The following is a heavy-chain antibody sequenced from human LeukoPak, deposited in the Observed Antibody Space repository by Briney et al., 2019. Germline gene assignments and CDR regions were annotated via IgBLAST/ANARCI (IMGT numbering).Heavy chain of an antibody. CDR1: GYTFTGYY. J-gene: IGHJ5*02. V-gene: IGHV1-2*02. D-gene: IGHD6-13*01. CDR2: INPNSGGT. CDR3: ARDRAGSSWQSGRFDP. Sequence: ASVKVSCKASGYTFTGYYMHWVRQAPGQGLEWMGWINPNSGGTNYAQKFQGRVTMTRDTSISTAYMELSRLRSDDTAVYYCARDRAGSSWQSGRFDPWGQGTLVTVSS.